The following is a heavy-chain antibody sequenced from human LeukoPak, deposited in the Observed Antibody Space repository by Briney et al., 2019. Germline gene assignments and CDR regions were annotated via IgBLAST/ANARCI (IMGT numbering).Heavy chain of an antibody. V-gene: IGHV1-2*02. Sequence: ASVKVSCKASGYTFTGYYMHWVRQAPGQGLEWMGWINPNSGGTNYAQKFQGRVTMTRDTSISTAYMELSSLRSEDTAVYYCARRYSSGWYGPGFDPWGQGTLVTVSS. D-gene: IGHD6-19*01. CDR1: GYTFTGYY. J-gene: IGHJ5*02. CDR2: INPNSGGT. CDR3: ARRYSSGWYGPGFDP.